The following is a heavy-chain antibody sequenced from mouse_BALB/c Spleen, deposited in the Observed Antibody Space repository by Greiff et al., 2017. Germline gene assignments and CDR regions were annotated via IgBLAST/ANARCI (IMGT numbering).Heavy chain of an antibody. CDR1: GDSITSGY. D-gene: IGHD1-1*01. J-gene: IGHJ3*01. CDR2: ISYSGST. CDR3: AHYYGSSYEFAY. V-gene: IGHV3-8*02. Sequence: EVHLVESGPSLVKPSQTLSLTCSVTGDSITSGYWNWIRKFPGNKLEYMGYISYSGSTYYNPSLKSRISITRDTSKNQYYLQLNSVTTEDTATYYCAHYYGSSYEFAYWGQGTLVTVSA.